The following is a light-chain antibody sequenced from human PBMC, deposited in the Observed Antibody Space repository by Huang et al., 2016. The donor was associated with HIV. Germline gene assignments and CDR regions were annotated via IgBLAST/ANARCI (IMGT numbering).Light chain of an antibody. CDR3: QQSYGIPRT. Sequence: DIQMTQSPSSLSASVGDTVIITCRASQNISKYLKWYQQVTGRAPKLLIYGTSNLQRGVSLMRFSGRASGTDFTLTITSLQPEDAATYFCQQSYGIPRTFGLGT. CDR2: GTS. J-gene: IGKJ2*01. CDR1: QNISKY. V-gene: IGKV1-39*01.